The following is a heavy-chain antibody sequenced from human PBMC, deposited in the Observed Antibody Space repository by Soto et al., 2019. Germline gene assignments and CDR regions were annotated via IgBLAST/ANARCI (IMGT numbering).Heavy chain of an antibody. CDR1: GGSISSSSHY. V-gene: IGHV4-39*01. CDR3: ATQEVGGSYVYTFDP. D-gene: IGHD1-26*01. CDR2: IYYSGST. Sequence: SETLSLTCTVSGGSISSSSHYWGWIRQPPGKGLEWIGSIYYSGSTYYNPSLKSRVTISVDTSKNQFSLKLSSVTAADTAVYNCATQEVGGSYVYTFDPWGQGTLVTVSS. J-gene: IGHJ5*02.